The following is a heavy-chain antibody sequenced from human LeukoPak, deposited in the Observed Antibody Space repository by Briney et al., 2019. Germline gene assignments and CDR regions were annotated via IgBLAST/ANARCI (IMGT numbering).Heavy chain of an antibody. Sequence: GGSLRLSCAASGFTFSSYAMHWVRQAPGKGLEWVSYISSSGSTIYYADSVKGRFTISRDNAKNSLYLQMNSLRAEDTAVYYCARDQDYYGSGSYYDYWGQGTLVTVSS. CDR3: ARDQDYYGSGSYYDY. CDR2: ISSSGSTI. CDR1: GFTFSSYA. J-gene: IGHJ4*02. D-gene: IGHD3-10*01. V-gene: IGHV3-48*04.